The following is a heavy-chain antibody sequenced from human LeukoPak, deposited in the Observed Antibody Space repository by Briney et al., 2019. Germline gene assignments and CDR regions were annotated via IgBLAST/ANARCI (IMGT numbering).Heavy chain of an antibody. CDR3: ARVSPIYQLFFWFDP. Sequence: ASVRVSCKASGYTFTDYYVHWVRQAPGQGLEWMGCINANNGDTNYAQKFQGRVTMTRDTSISTAYMDLTRLRSDDTAVYYCARVSPIYQLFFWFDPWGQGTLVTVSS. J-gene: IGHJ5*02. CDR2: INANNGDT. CDR1: GYTFTDYY. V-gene: IGHV1-2*02. D-gene: IGHD2-2*01.